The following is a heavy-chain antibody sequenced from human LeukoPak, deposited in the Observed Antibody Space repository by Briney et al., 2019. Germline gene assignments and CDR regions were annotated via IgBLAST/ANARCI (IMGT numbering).Heavy chain of an antibody. V-gene: IGHV4-59*08. D-gene: IGHD1-26*01. J-gene: IGHJ4*02. Sequence: SETLSLTCTVSGGSISSYYWSWIRHPPGKGLEWIGYIYYSGSNNYNPSLKSRVTISVDTSKNQFSLKLSSVTAADTAVYYCARAIRVGANDYWGQGTLVTVSS. CDR1: GGSISSYY. CDR2: IYYSGSN. CDR3: ARAIRVGANDY.